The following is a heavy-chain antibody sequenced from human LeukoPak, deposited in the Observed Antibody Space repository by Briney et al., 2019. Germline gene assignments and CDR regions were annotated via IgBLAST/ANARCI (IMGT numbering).Heavy chain of an antibody. Sequence: GGSLRLSCAASGFTVSSIYMSWVRQAPGKGLEWVSLIYSGGSAYYADSVKGRFTISRDNSKNTLDHQMNSLRAEDTAVYYCARSVGASIRKNLYFDYWGQGTLVTVSS. J-gene: IGHJ4*02. CDR2: IYSGGSA. D-gene: IGHD1-26*01. CDR1: GFTVSSIY. CDR3: ARSVGASIRKNLYFDY. V-gene: IGHV3-53*01.